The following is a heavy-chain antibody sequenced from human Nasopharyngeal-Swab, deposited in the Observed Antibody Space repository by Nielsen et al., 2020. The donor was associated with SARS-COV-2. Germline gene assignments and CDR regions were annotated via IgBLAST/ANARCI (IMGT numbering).Heavy chain of an antibody. D-gene: IGHD6-13*01. CDR1: GFTFDDYA. Sequence: SLKISCAASGFTFDDYAMHWVRQAPGKGLEWVSGISWNSGSIGYADSVKGRFTISRDNAKNSLYLTMNSLRAEDTDLYYCATIAAAQFNYYGMDVWGQGTTVTVSS. CDR3: ATIAAAQFNYYGMDV. J-gene: IGHJ6*02. V-gene: IGHV3-9*01. CDR2: ISWNSGSI.